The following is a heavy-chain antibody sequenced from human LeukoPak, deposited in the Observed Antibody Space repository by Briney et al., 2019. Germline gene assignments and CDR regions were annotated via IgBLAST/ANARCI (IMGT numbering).Heavy chain of an antibody. D-gene: IGHD3-3*01. CDR1: GYTFTGYY. J-gene: IGHJ6*03. V-gene: IGHV1-2*02. CDR2: INPNSGGT. Sequence: GASVKVSCKASGYTFTGYYMHWVRQAPGQGLEWMGWINPNSGGTNYAQKFQGRVTMTRDTSISTAYMELSRLRSDDTAVYYCARGREYYDFWSGLSDYMDVGGKGTTVTVSS. CDR3: ARGREYYDFWSGLSDYMDV.